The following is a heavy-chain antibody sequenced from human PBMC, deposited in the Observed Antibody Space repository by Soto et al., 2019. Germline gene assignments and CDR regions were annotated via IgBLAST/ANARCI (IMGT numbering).Heavy chain of an antibody. V-gene: IGHV1-18*01. J-gene: IGHJ3*01. D-gene: IGHD3-9*01. CDR1: GYTFTTHG. CDR3: ARSYYDILPGYYDTFDV. Sequence: QVQLVQSGGEVKKPGAAVKVSCKASGYTFTTHGISWVRQAPGRGLEWMGWISAYNGKTNYAQSLQGRVTMTTDTSTSTAYMELGSLGSDDTAVYYCARSYYDILPGYYDTFDVWGQGTVVTVSS. CDR2: ISAYNGKT.